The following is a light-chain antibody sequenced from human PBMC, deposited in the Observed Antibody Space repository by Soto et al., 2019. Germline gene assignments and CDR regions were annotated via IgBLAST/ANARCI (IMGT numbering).Light chain of an antibody. V-gene: IGKV1-39*01. Sequence: DIQMTQSPSSLSASVGDRVTITCRASQSISSDLNWYQQKPGKDPKLLIYAASSLQSGVTSRFSGSGSGTDFTLTISSLQAEDFATYYCQQSYSTPRTFGQGTKMEIK. CDR1: QSISSD. CDR3: QQSYSTPRT. J-gene: IGKJ2*01. CDR2: AAS.